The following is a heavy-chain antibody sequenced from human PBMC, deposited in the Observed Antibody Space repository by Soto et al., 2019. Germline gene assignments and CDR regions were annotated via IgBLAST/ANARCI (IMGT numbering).Heavy chain of an antibody. CDR2: ISIRGDYR. CDR3: ANHGGFDF. J-gene: IGHJ3*01. CDR1: GFTFSSSG. V-gene: IGHV3-23*01. Sequence: GQLLQSGGGLVQPGESLRLSCAASGFTFSSSGMSWVRQAPGKGLEWVSSISIRGDYRYYADSVKGRFTISRDNSKNTRYLHMSSLTAEDTALYYCANHGGFDFWGQGTMVAV. D-gene: IGHD4-17*01.